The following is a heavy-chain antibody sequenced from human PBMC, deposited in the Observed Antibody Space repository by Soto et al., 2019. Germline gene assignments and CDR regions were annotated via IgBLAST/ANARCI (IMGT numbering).Heavy chain of an antibody. CDR1: GFTFSSYA. J-gene: IGHJ4*02. V-gene: IGHV3-23*01. D-gene: IGHD2-15*01. CDR3: AKDVLGYCSGGSCYSFDY. CDR2: ISGSGGST. Sequence: GGSLRLSCAASGFTFSSYAMSWVRQAPGKGLEWVSAISGSGGSTYYADSVKGRFTISRDNSKKTLYLQMNSLRAEDTAVYYCAKDVLGYCSGGSCYSFDYWGQGTLVTVSS.